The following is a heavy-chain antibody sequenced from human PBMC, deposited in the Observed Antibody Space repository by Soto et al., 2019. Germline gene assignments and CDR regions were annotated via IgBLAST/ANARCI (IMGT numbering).Heavy chain of an antibody. V-gene: IGHV5-51*01. J-gene: IGHJ5*02. CDR3: ARRLFQNSSSRPYGIDP. CDR1: GYSFTSYW. CDR2: IYPSDSDA. D-gene: IGHD5-18*01. Sequence: GESLKISCKGSGYSFTSYWIGWVRQMPGKGLEWMGSIYPSDSDATYNPSFQGHVTISADESLNTAYLQWSSLQASDTAIYYCARRLFQNSSSRPYGIDPWGQGTLVTVSS.